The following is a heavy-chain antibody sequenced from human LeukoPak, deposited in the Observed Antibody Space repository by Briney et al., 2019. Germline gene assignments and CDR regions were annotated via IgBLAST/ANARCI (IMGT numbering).Heavy chain of an antibody. D-gene: IGHD3-9*01. J-gene: IGHJ6*04. CDR3: ARSLYDILTGPYGMDV. Sequence: GRSLRLSCAASGFTFSSYGMHWVRQAPGKGLEWVAVIWDDGSNKYYADSVKGRFTISRDNSKNTLYLQINSLRAEDTAVYYCARSLYDILTGPYGMDVWGKGTTVTVSS. CDR1: GFTFSSYG. CDR2: IWDDGSNK. V-gene: IGHV3-33*01.